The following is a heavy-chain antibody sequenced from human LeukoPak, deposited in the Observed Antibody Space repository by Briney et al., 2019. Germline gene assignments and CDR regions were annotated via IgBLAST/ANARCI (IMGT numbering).Heavy chain of an antibody. Sequence: PGGSLTLSCAASGFAFSTYAMNWVRQTPGKGLEWVSGLNDNGGSTYYADSVQGRFTISRDNSKNTLFLQMNSLRAEDTAVYYCAKLGCSSTLCNINYWAQGLQVTVSS. CDR2: LNDNGGST. V-gene: IGHV3-23*01. CDR3: AKLGCSSTLCNINY. D-gene: IGHD2-2*01. CDR1: GFAFSTYA. J-gene: IGHJ4*02.